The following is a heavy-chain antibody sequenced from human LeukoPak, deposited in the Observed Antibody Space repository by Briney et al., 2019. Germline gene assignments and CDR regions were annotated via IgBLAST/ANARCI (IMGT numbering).Heavy chain of an antibody. J-gene: IGHJ4*02. CDR2: IIPIFGTA. Sequence: SVKVSCKASGGTFSSYAISWVRQAPGQGLEWMGGIIPIFGTANYAQKFQGRVTITTDESTSTAYMELSSLRSEDTAVYYCARVSSWYDPIDYWGQGTLVTVSS. V-gene: IGHV1-69*05. CDR1: GGTFSSYA. CDR3: ARVSSWYDPIDY. D-gene: IGHD6-13*01.